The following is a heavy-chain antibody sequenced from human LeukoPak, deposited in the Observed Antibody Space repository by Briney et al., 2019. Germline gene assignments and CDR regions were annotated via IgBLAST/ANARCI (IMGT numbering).Heavy chain of an antibody. CDR2: IYYSGST. Sequence: SETLSLTCTVSGGSISSSSYYWSWIRQPPGKGLEWIGYIYYSGSTNYNPSLKSRVTISVDTSKNQFSLKLSSVTAADTAVYYCAREEYYFDYWGQGTLVTVSS. J-gene: IGHJ4*02. CDR1: GGSISSSSYY. CDR3: AREEYYFDY. V-gene: IGHV4-61*01. D-gene: IGHD3-10*01.